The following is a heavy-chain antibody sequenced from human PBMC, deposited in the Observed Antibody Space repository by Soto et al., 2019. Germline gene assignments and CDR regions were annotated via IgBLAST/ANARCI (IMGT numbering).Heavy chain of an antibody. CDR1: GFTVSNNF. J-gene: IGHJ3*02. CDR3: TGGMVRGVSAFDI. V-gene: IGHV3-53*02. Sequence: VQLVETGGALIQPGGSLRLSCAASGFTVSNNFMNWVRQAPGKALEWVSVIYTDGSPYYTDSVRGRFTTSRDDSHNKVLLQINNLRVEATAVYYCTGGMVRGVSAFDICGQVTTVTVSS. D-gene: IGHD3-10*01. CDR2: IYTDGSP.